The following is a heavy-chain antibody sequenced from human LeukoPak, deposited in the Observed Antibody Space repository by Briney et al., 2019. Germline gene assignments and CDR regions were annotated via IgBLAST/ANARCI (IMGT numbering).Heavy chain of an antibody. V-gene: IGHV3-23*01. CDR3: AISNIVVVPAAKFDY. CDR2: ISGSGGST. Sequence: GGSLRLSCAASGFTFSSYAMSWVRQAPGKGLEWVSAISGSGGSTYYADSVKGRFTIFRDNSKNTLYLQMNSLRAEDTAVYYCAISNIVVVPAAKFDYWGQGTLVTVSS. J-gene: IGHJ4*02. CDR1: GFTFSSYA. D-gene: IGHD2-2*01.